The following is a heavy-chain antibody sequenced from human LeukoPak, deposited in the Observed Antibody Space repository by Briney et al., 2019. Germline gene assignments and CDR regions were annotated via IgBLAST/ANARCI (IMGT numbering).Heavy chain of an antibody. J-gene: IGHJ4*02. V-gene: IGHV3-64*01. D-gene: IGHD3-16*02. Sequence: GWSLRLSCAGSGFTFSNYAMHWVRQAPGRGLEYVSAIYSNGGSTYYANSVKGRFTISRDNSENTLYLQMGSLRAEDMAVYYCARDGMITFGGVIVHYFDYWGQGTLVTVSS. CDR2: IYSNGGST. CDR1: GFTFSNYA. CDR3: ARDGMITFGGVIVHYFDY.